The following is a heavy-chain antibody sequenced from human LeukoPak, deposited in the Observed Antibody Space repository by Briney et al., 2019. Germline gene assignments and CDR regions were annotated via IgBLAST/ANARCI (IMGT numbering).Heavy chain of an antibody. CDR3: AKVDEEGDYYDSSGQLDY. D-gene: IGHD3-22*01. CDR1: GFTFSSYA. V-gene: IGHV3-23*01. Sequence: PGGSLRLSCAASGFTFSSYAMSWVRQAPGKGLEWVSAISGSGGSTYYADSVKGRFTISRDNSKNTLYLQMNSLRAEDTAVYYCAKVDEEGDYYDSSGQLDYWGQGTLVTVSS. CDR2: ISGSGGST. J-gene: IGHJ4*02.